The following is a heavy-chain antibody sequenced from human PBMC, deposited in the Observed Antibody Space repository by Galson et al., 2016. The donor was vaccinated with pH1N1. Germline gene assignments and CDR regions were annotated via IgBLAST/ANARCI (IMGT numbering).Heavy chain of an antibody. D-gene: IGHD1-1*01. V-gene: IGHV5-51*01. Sequence: QSGAEVKKPGESLKISCKGSGYSFTTDWIGWVRQMPGKGLEWMGIIYPGDSDTRYSPSFQGQVTISADKSISTAYVQWSSPKASDTAMYYCGRLDWELDRRCAFDIWGQGTMVTCSS. CDR1: GYSFTTDW. J-gene: IGHJ3*02. CDR3: GRLDWELDRRCAFDI. CDR2: IYPGDSDT.